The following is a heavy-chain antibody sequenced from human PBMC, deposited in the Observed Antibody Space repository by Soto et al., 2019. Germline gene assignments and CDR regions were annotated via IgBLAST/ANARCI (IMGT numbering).Heavy chain of an antibody. CDR2: MYYSGST. D-gene: IGHD3-3*01. V-gene: IGHV4-39*01. Sequence: SETLSLTCTVSGGSISNNNYYWGWIRQPPGKGLEWIGSMYYSGSTYNNPSLKSRVTISVDTSKNQFSLKLSSVTAANTAVYFCARHQGSDFWSGYYSFDYWGQGTLVTVSS. CDR1: GGSISNNNYY. CDR3: ARHQGSDFWSGYYSFDY. J-gene: IGHJ4*02.